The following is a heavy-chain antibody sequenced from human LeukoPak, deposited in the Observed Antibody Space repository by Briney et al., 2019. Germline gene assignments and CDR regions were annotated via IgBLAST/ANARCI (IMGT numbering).Heavy chain of an antibody. CDR2: FDPEDGET. CDR3: ARDRSDAGEPDNWFDP. J-gene: IGHJ5*02. V-gene: IGHV1-24*01. D-gene: IGHD1-26*01. Sequence: ASVKVSCKVSGYTLTELSMHWVRQAPGKGLEWMGGFDPEDGETFYAQKFQGRVTMTRDMSTSTVYMELSSLRSEDTAVYYCARDRSDAGEPDNWFDPWGQGTLVTVSS. CDR1: GYTLTELS.